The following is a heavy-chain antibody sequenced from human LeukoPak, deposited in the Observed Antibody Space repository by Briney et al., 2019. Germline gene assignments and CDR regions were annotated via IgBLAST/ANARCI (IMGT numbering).Heavy chain of an antibody. V-gene: IGHV3-23*01. CDR2: ISGSGSVT. J-gene: IGHJ4*02. CDR3: AEAERGWALFDY. CDR1: GFTFSYYA. D-gene: IGHD6-19*01. Sequence: GGSLRLSCAASGFTFSYYAVSWVRQAPGKGLEWVSAISGSGSVTYYADSVKGRFTISRDNSKNTLYLQMNSLRAEDTAVYYCAEAERGWALFDYWGQGTLVTVSS.